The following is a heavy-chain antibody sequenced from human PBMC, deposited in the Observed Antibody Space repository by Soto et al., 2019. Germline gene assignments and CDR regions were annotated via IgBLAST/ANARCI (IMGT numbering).Heavy chain of an antibody. J-gene: IGHJ4*02. CDR3: AKMGDSRGSYLDY. CDR2: ISGSGSST. V-gene: IGHV3-23*01. Sequence: GKGLELVSAISGSGSSTYYADSVKGRFTISRDNSTNTLYLQMNSLRAEDTVVYSCAKMGDSRGSYLDYCAEATLVTVYS. D-gene: IGHD3-22*01.